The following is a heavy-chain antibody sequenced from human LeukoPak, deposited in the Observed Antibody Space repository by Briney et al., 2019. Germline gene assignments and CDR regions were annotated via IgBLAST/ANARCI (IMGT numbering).Heavy chain of an antibody. CDR1: GFTFSGYA. D-gene: IGHD4-17*01. CDR3: AKNLESYGDSSTEY. CDR2: ISGSGGST. V-gene: IGHV3-23*01. Sequence: PGGSQRLSCAASGFTFSGYAMSWVRQAPGKGLEWVSAISGSGGSTYYADSVKGRFTISRDNSKNTLFLQTNSLRADHTAIYYCAKNLESYGDSSTEYWGQGTLVTVSS. J-gene: IGHJ4*02.